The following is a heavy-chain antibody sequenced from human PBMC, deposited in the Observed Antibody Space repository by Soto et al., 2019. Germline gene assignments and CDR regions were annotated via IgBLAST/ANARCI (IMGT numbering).Heavy chain of an antibody. V-gene: IGHV3-30*04. CDR2: MSHDGENK. Sequence: QVQLVESGGGVVQPGRSLRLSCAASGFTVNTYAMHWVRQAPGKGLEWVAIMSHDGENKYYADFVKGRFTISRDNSKNTVYLQMNSLRTDDTAVYYCARAVVVRSPLDYWGQGTLVTVSS. CDR3: ARAVVVRSPLDY. J-gene: IGHJ4*02. D-gene: IGHD2-15*01. CDR1: GFTVNTYA.